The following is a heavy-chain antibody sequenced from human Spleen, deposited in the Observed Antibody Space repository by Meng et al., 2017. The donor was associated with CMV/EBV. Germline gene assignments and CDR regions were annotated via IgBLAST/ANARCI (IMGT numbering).Heavy chain of an antibody. J-gene: IGHJ6*02. Sequence: GESLKISCAASGFTVSSNYMSWVRQAPGKGLEWVSVIYSGGSTYYADSVKGRFTISRDNSKNTLFLQMNSLRPEDTAVYYCARNKVSSIYYYYYYGMDVWGQGTTVTVSS. CDR1: GFTVSSNY. CDR2: IYSGGST. V-gene: IGHV3-53*05. CDR3: ARNKVSSIYYYYYYGMDV. D-gene: IGHD2-2*01.